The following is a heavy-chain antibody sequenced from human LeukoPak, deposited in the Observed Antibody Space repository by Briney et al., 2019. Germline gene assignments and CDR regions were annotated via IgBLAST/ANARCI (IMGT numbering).Heavy chain of an antibody. CDR3: ARTPVDIVASGPFVY. CDR2: IYNVGTT. J-gene: IGHJ4*02. V-gene: IGHV3-53*01. Sequence: PGGSLRLSCAASGFTVSSNYMSWVRQAPGKGLEWVSVIYNVGTTYYADSVKGRFTISRDNSKNTLYLQMNSLRAEDTAVYYCARTPVDIVASGPFVYWGQGTLVTVSS. CDR1: GFTVSSNY. D-gene: IGHD5-12*01.